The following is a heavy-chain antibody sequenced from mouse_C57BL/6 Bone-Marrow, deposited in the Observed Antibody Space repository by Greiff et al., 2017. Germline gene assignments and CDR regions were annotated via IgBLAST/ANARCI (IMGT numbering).Heavy chain of an antibody. CDR1: GFTFSSYA. V-gene: IGHV5-4*03. Sequence: EVKLVESGGGLVKPGGSLKLSCAASGFTFSSYAMSWVRQTPEKRLEWVATISDGGSYTYYPDNVQGRFTISRDNAKNNLYMQMSHLKSEDTAMYYCARLDYYAMDYWGQGTSVTVSS. J-gene: IGHJ4*01. CDR2: ISDGGSYT. CDR3: ARLDYYAMDY.